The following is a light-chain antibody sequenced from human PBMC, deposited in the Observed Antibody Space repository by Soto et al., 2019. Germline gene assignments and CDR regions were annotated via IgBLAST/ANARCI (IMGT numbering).Light chain of an antibody. J-gene: IGKJ2*01. CDR3: QQYGTSPFT. V-gene: IGKV3-20*01. Sequence: EIVLTQSPGTLSLSPGERATLSCRASQSVGSNYVAWYQQKPGQAPRLLTHGSSSRATGVPDRFSGRGSGTTFTLVISRLEPEDFAVYYCQQYGTSPFTFGQGTKVDIK. CDR2: GSS. CDR1: QSVGSNY.